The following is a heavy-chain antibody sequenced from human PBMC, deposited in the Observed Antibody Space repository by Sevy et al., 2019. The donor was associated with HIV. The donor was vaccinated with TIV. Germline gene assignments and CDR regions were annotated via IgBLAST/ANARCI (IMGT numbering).Heavy chain of an antibody. D-gene: IGHD6-13*01. CDR1: EFTFSNYG. V-gene: IGHV3-30*02. CDR2: IRYDGSDK. Sequence: GGSLRLSCAASEFTFSNYGMHWVRQVPGKGLEWVTFIRYDGSDKYYAASVKGRFTISRDDSKNTLDLQMDSLRAEDTAIYYCAKDLAGPGRRYFDYWGRGTLVTVSS. J-gene: IGHJ4*02. CDR3: AKDLAGPGRRYFDY.